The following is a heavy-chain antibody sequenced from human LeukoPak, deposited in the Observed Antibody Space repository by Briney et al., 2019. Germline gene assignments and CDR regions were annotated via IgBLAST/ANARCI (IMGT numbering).Heavy chain of an antibody. D-gene: IGHD5-12*01. CDR3: ARDPGGYEQARYYYYGMDV. V-gene: IGHV3-11*01. J-gene: IGHJ6*02. CDR1: GFTFSDYY. Sequence: GGSRRLSCAASGFTFSDYYMSWIRQAPGKGLEWVSYISSSGSTIYYADSVKGRFTISRDNAKNSLYLQMNSLRAEDTAVYYCARDPGGYEQARYYYYGMDVWGQGTTVTVSS. CDR2: ISSSGSTI.